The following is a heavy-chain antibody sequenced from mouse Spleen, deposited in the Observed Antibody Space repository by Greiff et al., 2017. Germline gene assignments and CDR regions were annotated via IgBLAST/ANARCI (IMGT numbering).Heavy chain of an antibody. V-gene: IGHV3-6*02. CDR2: ISYDGSN. J-gene: IGHJ4*01. Sequence: EVKLVESGPGLVKPSQSLSLTCSVTGYSITSGYYWNWIRQFPGNKLEWMGYISYDGSNNYNPSLKNRISITRDTSKNQFFLKLNSVTTEDTATYYCARDQALYYYGSSYEAMDYWGQGTSVTVSS. CDR3: ARDQALYYYGSSYEAMDY. D-gene: IGHD1-1*01. CDR1: GYSITSGYY.